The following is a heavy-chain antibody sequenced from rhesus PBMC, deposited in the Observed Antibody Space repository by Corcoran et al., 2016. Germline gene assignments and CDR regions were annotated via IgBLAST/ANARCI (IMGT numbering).Heavy chain of an antibody. CDR2: IDGNFGTT. D-gene: IGHD6-31*01. J-gene: IGHJ4*01. V-gene: IGHV4-80*01. Sequence: QVQLQESGPGLLKPSETLSLTCIVSGDSISANWWSCIPQPPGEGLEWIGEIDGNFGTTNYNPSLKSRVTISKDASRNQLSLRVTSVTAADTAVYYCARDPATGYFDYWGQGVLVPVSS. CDR3: ARDPATGYFDY. CDR1: GDSISANW.